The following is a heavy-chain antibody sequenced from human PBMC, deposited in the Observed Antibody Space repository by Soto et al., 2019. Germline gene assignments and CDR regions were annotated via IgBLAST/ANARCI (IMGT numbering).Heavy chain of an antibody. J-gene: IGHJ4*02. Sequence: RLSCAASGFTFSSYGMPWVRQAPGKGLEWVAVISYDGSNKYYADSVKGRFTISRDNSKNTLYLQMNSLRAEDTAVYYCAKPGTVGITIDFDYWGQGTLVTVSS. D-gene: IGHD3-22*01. CDR3: AKPGTVGITIDFDY. CDR1: GFTFSSYG. V-gene: IGHV3-30*18. CDR2: ISYDGSNK.